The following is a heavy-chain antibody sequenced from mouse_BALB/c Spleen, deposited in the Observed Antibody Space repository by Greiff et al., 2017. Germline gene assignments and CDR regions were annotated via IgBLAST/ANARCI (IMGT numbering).Heavy chain of an antibody. J-gene: IGHJ4*01. CDR1: GYSFTSYF. CDR3: ARWGYYGNSLSCYYAMDY. Sequence: VQLQQSGPELVKPGASVKISCKASGYSFTSYFMNWVMQSPGQSLEWIGRINPYNGDTFYNQKFKGKATLTADKSSSTAYMELRSLASEDSAVYYCARWGYYGNSLSCYYAMDYWGQGTSVTVSS. D-gene: IGHD2-1*01. CDR2: INPYNGDT. V-gene: IGHV1-20*02.